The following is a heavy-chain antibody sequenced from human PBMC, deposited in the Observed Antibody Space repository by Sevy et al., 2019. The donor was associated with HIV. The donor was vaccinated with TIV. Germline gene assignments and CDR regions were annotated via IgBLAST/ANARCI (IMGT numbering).Heavy chain of an antibody. J-gene: IGHJ3*01. Sequence: SETLSLTCAVSGGSINSGGYSWSWIRQPPGKGLEWIGYIFQSGATYYIPSLQSRVSISVDMSKNQFYLNLRSVTAADTAVYYCARGRVGDSSSWYGAFDVWGQGKMVTVSS. CDR2: IFQSGAT. V-gene: IGHV4-30-2*01. CDR3: ARGRVGDSSSWYGAFDV. CDR1: GGSINSGGYS. D-gene: IGHD6-13*01.